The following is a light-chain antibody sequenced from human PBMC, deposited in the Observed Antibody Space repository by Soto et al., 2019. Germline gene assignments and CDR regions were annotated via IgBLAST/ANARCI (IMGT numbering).Light chain of an antibody. J-gene: IGKJ5*01. Sequence: DIHMTQSPSSLSASVGDRVTITCRASQSISSHLNWYQQKPGKAPNLLIYAASSLHNGVPSRFSGSGSGTDFTLTISSLQPEDSATYYCQQSYSTVTFGQGTRLEIK. V-gene: IGKV1-39*01. CDR2: AAS. CDR3: QQSYSTVT. CDR1: QSISSH.